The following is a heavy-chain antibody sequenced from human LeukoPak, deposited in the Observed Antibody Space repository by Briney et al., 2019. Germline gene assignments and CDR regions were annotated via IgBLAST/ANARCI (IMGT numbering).Heavy chain of an antibody. CDR3: ARDSRIAAAGPDYFDC. J-gene: IGHJ4*02. Sequence: GGSLRLSCAASGFTFSSYEMNWVRQAPGKGLEWVSYISSSGSTIYYADSVKGRFTISRDNAKNSLYLQMNSLRAEDTAVYYCARDSRIAAAGPDYFDCWGQGTLVTVSS. CDR1: GFTFSSYE. CDR2: ISSSGSTI. D-gene: IGHD6-13*01. V-gene: IGHV3-48*03.